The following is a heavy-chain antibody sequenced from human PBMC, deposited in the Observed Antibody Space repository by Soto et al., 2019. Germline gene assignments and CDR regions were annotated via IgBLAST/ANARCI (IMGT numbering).Heavy chain of an antibody. CDR1: GFTFSSYA. Sequence: GGSLRLSCAASGFTFSSYAMHWVRQAPGKGLEYVSAISSNGGSTYYADSVKGRFTISRDNSKNTLYLQMGSLRAEDMAVYYCARIRRSYNWNDVGFDYWGQGNLVTVSS. D-gene: IGHD1-1*01. CDR3: ARIRRSYNWNDVGFDY. J-gene: IGHJ4*02. CDR2: ISSNGGST. V-gene: IGHV3-64*02.